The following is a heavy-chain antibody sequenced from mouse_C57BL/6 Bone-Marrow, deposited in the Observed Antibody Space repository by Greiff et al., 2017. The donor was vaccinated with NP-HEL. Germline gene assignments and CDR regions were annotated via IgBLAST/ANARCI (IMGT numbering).Heavy chain of an antibody. CDR2: ISNGGGST. V-gene: IGHV5-12*01. Sequence: DVKLVESGGGLVQPGGSLKLSCAASGFTFSDYYMYWVRQTPEKRLEWVAYISNGGGSTYYPDTVKGRFTISRDNAKNTLYLQMSRLKSEDTAMYYCARHQTAQATAMDYWGQGTSVTVSS. CDR3: ARHQTAQATAMDY. J-gene: IGHJ4*01. D-gene: IGHD3-2*02. CDR1: GFTFSDYY.